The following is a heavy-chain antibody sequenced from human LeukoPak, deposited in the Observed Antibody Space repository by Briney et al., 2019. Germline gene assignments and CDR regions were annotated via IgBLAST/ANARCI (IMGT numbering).Heavy chain of an antibody. CDR2: INPDSGDT. V-gene: IGHV1-2*06. CDR3: ARDYCSSTSCLFDY. Sequence: ASVKVSCKASGYTFTAYHMHWVRQAPGQGLEWMGRINPDSGDTNYAQKFQGRVTMTRDTSISTAYMELSRLRSDDTAVYYCARDYCSSTSCLFDYWGLGTLVSVSS. J-gene: IGHJ4*02. CDR1: GYTFTAYH. D-gene: IGHD2-2*01.